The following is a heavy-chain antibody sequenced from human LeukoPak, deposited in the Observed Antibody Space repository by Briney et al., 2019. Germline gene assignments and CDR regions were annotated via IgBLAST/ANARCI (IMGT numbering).Heavy chain of an antibody. V-gene: IGHV1-8*01. CDR1: GYTSTSYD. Sequence: ASVKVSCKASGYTSTSYDISWVRQATGQGLEWMGWMNPNSGNTGYAQKFQGRVTMTRNTSISTAYMELSSLRSEDTAVYYCARDNYDILTGYSWFDPWGQGTLVTVSS. CDR3: ARDNYDILTGYSWFDP. D-gene: IGHD3-9*01. CDR2: MNPNSGNT. J-gene: IGHJ5*02.